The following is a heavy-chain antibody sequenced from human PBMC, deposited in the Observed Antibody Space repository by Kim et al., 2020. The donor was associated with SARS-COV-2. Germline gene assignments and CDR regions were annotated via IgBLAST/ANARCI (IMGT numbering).Heavy chain of an antibody. V-gene: IGHV3-21*06. Sequence: YHSDKVNSRFTITRDNAKNSLFVEMNSLRAEDTAMYYCARGGITMVRGVHFWGQGTLVTVSS. J-gene: IGHJ4*02. D-gene: IGHD3-10*01. CDR3: ARGGITMVRGVHF.